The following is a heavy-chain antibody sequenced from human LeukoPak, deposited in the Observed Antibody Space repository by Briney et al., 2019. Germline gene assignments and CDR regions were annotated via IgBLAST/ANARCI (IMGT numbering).Heavy chain of an antibody. CDR2: IRYDGSSA. Sequence: GGSLRLSCVVSGFTFSSYWMHWVRQAPGEGLVWASRIRYDGSSAAYTDSVKGRLTISRDNAKNTLYLQMNSLSAEDTAVYYCVRGTMNAIDQLDYWGQGTLVTVSS. V-gene: IGHV3-74*01. D-gene: IGHD1-1*01. CDR3: VRGTMNAIDQLDY. J-gene: IGHJ4*02. CDR1: GFTFSSYW.